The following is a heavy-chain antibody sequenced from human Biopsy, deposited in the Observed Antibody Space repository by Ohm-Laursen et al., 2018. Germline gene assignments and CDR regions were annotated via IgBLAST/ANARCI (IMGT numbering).Heavy chain of an antibody. V-gene: IGHV3-21*01. CDR3: AKDDYDRVSSGYYFDY. D-gene: IGHD3-10*02. J-gene: IGHJ4*02. CDR2: ISSTSNHI. CDR1: GFTFSSYG. Sequence: SLRLSCAASGFTFSSYGMQWVRQAPGKGLEWVASISSTSNHIHYVDSVWGRFTISRDNAENSLYLEMNSLRVEDTAVYYCAKDDYDRVSSGYYFDYWGQGTLVSVSS.